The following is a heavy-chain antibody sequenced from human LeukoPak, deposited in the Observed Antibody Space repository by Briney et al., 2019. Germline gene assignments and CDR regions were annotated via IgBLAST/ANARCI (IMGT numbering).Heavy chain of an antibody. D-gene: IGHD3-22*01. Sequence: SETLSLTCGVSGGSIDITNYWSWVRQAPGKGLEWIGEISHDGTTNYNPSLRSRVAMSLDRANNQFSLSLTSVTAAGTAVYYCTREDRPFCPFAYWGQGTLVTVSS. CDR3: TREDRPFCPFAY. J-gene: IGHJ4*02. CDR2: ISHDGTT. V-gene: IGHV4-4*02. CDR1: GGSIDITNY.